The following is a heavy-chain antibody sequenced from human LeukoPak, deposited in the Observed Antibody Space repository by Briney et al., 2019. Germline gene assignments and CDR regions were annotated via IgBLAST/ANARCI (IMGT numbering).Heavy chain of an antibody. CDR3: AKLEVGRFDP. V-gene: IGHV4-59*01. J-gene: IGHJ5*02. CDR2: IYSSGNT. CDR1: GGSITNYY. D-gene: IGHD7-27*01. Sequence: SETLSLTCSLSGGSITNYYWSWIRQPPGKGLEWIAWIYSSGNTEYNPSLKSRLSISLDTSRNQFSLNLSSVTAADTAVYYCAKLEVGRFDPWGQGILVTVSS.